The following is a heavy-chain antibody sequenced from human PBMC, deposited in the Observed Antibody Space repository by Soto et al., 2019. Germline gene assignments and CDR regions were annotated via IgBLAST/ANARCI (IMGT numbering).Heavy chain of an antibody. CDR2: ISYDGSNK. J-gene: IGHJ3*02. D-gene: IGHD3-3*01. Sequence: QVQLVESGGGVVQPGRSLRLSCAASGFTFSSYGMHWVRQAPGKGLEWVAVISYDGSNKYYADSVKGRFTISRDNSKNTLYLQMNSLRAEDTAVYYCQRRGYDFWSGHDAFDIWGQGTMVTVS. V-gene: IGHV3-30*03. CDR1: GFTFSSYG. CDR3: QRRGYDFWSGHDAFDI.